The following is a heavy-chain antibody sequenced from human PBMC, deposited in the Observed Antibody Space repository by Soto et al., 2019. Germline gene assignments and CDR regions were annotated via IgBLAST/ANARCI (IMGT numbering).Heavy chain of an antibody. J-gene: IGHJ6*02. V-gene: IGHV3-9*01. CDR1: GFTFDDYA. CDR3: AKDRGSGSYAANYYYYGMDV. Sequence: PGGSLRPSCAASGFTFDDYAMHWVRQAPGKGLEWVSGINWNSGSIGYADSVKGRFTISRDNAKTSLYLQMNSLRAEDTALYYCAKDRGSGSYAANYYYYGMDVWGQGTTVTVSS. CDR2: INWNSGSI. D-gene: IGHD3-10*01.